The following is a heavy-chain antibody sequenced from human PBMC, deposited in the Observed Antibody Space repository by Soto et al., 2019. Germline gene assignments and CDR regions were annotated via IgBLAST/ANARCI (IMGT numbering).Heavy chain of an antibody. CDR2: ISGSGGST. CDR3: AKGRLVNIRSLDAFDI. D-gene: IGHD3-3*01. Sequence: GGSLRLSCAASGFTFSSYAMSWVRQAPGKGLEWVSAISGSGGSTYYADSVKGRFTISRDNSKNTLYLKMNSLRAEDTAVYYCAKGRLVNIRSLDAFDIWGQGTMVTVSS. J-gene: IGHJ3*02. CDR1: GFTFSSYA. V-gene: IGHV3-23*01.